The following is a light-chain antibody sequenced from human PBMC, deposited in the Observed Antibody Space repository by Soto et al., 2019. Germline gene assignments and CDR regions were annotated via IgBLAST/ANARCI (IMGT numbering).Light chain of an antibody. Sequence: QSVLTQPPSVSAAPGQKVTISCSGSGSNIGNNFDSWYQQLPGTAPRLLMYDNNQRPSVIPDRFSGSKSGTSATLAITGLQTGDEADYYCGTWDSSLSAVVFGGGTKLTVL. CDR1: GSNIGNNF. V-gene: IGLV1-51*01. CDR3: GTWDSSLSAVV. J-gene: IGLJ3*02. CDR2: DNN.